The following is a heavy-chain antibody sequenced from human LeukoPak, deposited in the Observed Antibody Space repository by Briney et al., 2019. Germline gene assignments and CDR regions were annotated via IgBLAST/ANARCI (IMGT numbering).Heavy chain of an antibody. D-gene: IGHD3-3*01. Sequence: ASVKVSCKASGYTFTSYDINWVRQATGQGLEWMGWMNPNSGNTGYAQKFQGRVTMTRNTSISTAYMELSRLITDDTAVYYYTTNAATNDVCCGYLPSNYYYYGMDVWGQGTTVTVSS. J-gene: IGHJ6*02. CDR2: MNPNSGNT. CDR1: GYTFTSYD. V-gene: IGHV1-8*01. CDR3: TTNAATNDVCCGYLPSNYYYYGMDV.